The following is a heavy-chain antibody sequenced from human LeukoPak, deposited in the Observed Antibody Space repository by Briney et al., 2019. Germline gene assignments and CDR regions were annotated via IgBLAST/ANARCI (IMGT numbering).Heavy chain of an antibody. V-gene: IGHV4-61*02. Sequence: SETLSLTCTVSGGSISSGSYHWSWIRQPAGKGLEWIGRIYTSGSTNYNPSLKSRVTISVDTSKNQFSLKLSSVTAADTAVYYCARENDFWSGYFYGMDVWGQGTTVTVSS. CDR1: GGSISSGSYH. CDR2: IYTSGST. D-gene: IGHD3-3*01. J-gene: IGHJ6*02. CDR3: ARENDFWSGYFYGMDV.